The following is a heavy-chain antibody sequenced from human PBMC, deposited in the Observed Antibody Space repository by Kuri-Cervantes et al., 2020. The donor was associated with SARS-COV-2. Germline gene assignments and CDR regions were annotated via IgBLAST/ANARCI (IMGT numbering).Heavy chain of an antibody. CDR3: ARGDCSGGSCYGMDV. CDR1: GGSISSYY. Sequence: GSLRLSCTVSGGSISSYYWSWIRRPPGKGLEWIGYIYYSGSTNYNPSLKSRVTISVDTSKNQFSLKLSSVTAADTAVYYCARGDCSGGSCYGMDVWGQGTTVTVSS. V-gene: IGHV4-59*01. J-gene: IGHJ6*02. D-gene: IGHD2-15*01. CDR2: IYYSGST.